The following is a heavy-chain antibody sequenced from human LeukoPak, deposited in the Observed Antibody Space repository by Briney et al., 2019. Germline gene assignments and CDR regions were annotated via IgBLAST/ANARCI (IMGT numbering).Heavy chain of an antibody. V-gene: IGHV4-59*01. Sequence: SETLSLTCTVSGGSISTYYWSWIRQPPGKGLEWIGCIYHSGSTNYNPSLKSRITISVDTSQNQFSLKLSSVTAADTAVYYCARAGYSGSPALWGQGTLVTVSS. J-gene: IGHJ4*02. CDR3: ARAGYSGSPAL. CDR1: GGSISTYY. CDR2: IYHSGST. D-gene: IGHD5-12*01.